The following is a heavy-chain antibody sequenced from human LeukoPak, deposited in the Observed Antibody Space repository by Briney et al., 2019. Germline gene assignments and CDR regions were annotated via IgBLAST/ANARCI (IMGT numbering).Heavy chain of an antibody. V-gene: IGHV3-33*08. J-gene: IGHJ3*02. CDR1: GFTFSSYA. CDR3: ARDSKGGDAFDI. D-gene: IGHD3-16*01. CDR2: IWYDGSNK. Sequence: PGGSLRLSCAASGFTFSSYAMHWVRQAPGKGLEWVAVIWYDGSNKYYADSVKGRFTISRDNSKNTLYLQMNSLRAEDTAVYYCARDSKGGDAFDIWGQGTMVTVSS.